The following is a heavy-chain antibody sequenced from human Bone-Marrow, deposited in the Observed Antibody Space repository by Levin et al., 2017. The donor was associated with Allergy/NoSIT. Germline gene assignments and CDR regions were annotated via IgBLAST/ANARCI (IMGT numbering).Heavy chain of an antibody. CDR2: MNPDSGTT. CDR3: ARGPRYRSQPSGFDY. V-gene: IGHV1-8*01. Sequence: GESLKISCKASGYTFRNYDINWVRQTTGQGLEWMGWMNPDSGTTGYAQRFQGRVTMTRNTSISTAYMDLSSLRTDDTAVYLCARGPRYRSQPSGFDYWGQGTLVTVSS. J-gene: IGHJ4*02. CDR1: GYTFRNYD. D-gene: IGHD5-18*01.